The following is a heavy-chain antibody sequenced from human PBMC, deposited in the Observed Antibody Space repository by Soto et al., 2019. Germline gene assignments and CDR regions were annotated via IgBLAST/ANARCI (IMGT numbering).Heavy chain of an antibody. CDR3: AGQRSGGRL. J-gene: IGHJ4*02. V-gene: IGHV4-34*01. CDR2: INHSGST. CDR1: GGSFSGYY. Sequence: QVQLQQWGAGLLKPSETLSLTFAVYGGSFSGYYWSWIRQPPGKGLEWMGEINHSGSTNDNPSLKSRVTISGDTSKNQFSLQLSSVTAADTAVYYCAGQRSGGRLWGQGTLVTVSS. D-gene: IGHD1-26*01.